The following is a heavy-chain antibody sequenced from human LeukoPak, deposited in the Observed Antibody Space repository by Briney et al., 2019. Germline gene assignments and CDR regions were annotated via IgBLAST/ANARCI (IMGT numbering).Heavy chain of an antibody. J-gene: IGHJ4*02. V-gene: IGHV1-69*04. CDR1: GGTFSSYT. CDR2: IIPILGIA. CDR3: AREGDSSGYYYDY. Sequence: SVKISCKASGGTFSSYTISWVRQAPGQGLEWMGRIIPILGIANYAQKFQGRVTITADKSTSTAYMELSSLRSEDTAVYYCAREGDSSGYYYDYWGQGTLVTVSS. D-gene: IGHD3-22*01.